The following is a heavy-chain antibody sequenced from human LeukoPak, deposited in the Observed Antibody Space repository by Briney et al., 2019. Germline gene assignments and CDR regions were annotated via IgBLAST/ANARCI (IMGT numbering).Heavy chain of an antibody. D-gene: IGHD6-6*01. CDR3: ARSAGYRSSSQDNWFDP. Sequence: SETLSLTCTVSGGSISSYYWSWIRQPPGKGLEWIGYIYYSGSTNYNPSLKSRVTISVDTSKNQFSLKLSSVTAADTAVYYCARSAGYRSSSQDNWFDPWGQGTLVTVSS. J-gene: IGHJ5*02. V-gene: IGHV4-59*01. CDR1: GGSISSYY. CDR2: IYYSGST.